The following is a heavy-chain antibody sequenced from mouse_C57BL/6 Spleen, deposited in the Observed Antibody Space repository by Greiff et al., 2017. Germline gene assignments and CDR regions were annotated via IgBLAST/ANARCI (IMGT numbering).Heavy chain of an antibody. CDR3: ARSRNVADSMDY. V-gene: IGHV1-52*01. CDR2: IHPSASGT. J-gene: IGHJ2*01. Sequence: VQLQQPGAELVKPGSSVKLSCKASGYTFTSYWMHWVKQRPRQGLEWIGNIHPSASGTNYNQKFKGKATLTVDKSSSTAYMQLSSRTSEDSAVYYCARSRNVADSMDYWGQGTTLTVAS. CDR1: GYTFTSYW.